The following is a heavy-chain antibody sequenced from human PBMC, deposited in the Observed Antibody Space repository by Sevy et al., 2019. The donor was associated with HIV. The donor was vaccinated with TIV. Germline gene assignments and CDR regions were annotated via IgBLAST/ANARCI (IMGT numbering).Heavy chain of an antibody. CDR1: AFTFSSYA. CDR2: ISGSGGST. J-gene: IGHJ4*02. CDR3: AKDYWDTAMAGIFDY. D-gene: IGHD5-18*01. V-gene: IGHV3-23*01. Sequence: GGSLRLSCAASAFTFSSYAMSWVRQAPGKGLEWVSAISGSGGSTYYADSVKGRFTISRDNSKNTLYLQMNSLRAEDTAVYYCAKDYWDTAMAGIFDYWGQGTLVTVSS.